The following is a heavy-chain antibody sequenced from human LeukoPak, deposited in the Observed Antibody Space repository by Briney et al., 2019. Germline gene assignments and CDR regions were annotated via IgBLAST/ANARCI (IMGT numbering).Heavy chain of an antibody. V-gene: IGHV3-30*18. CDR3: AKSAVAVQTYYYYMDV. Sequence: PGRSLRLSCAASGFTFSRYGMHWVRQAPGKGLEWVAVISYDGTIKYYADSVKGRFTISRDNAKNFVYLQMNSLRPEDTALYYCAKSAVAVQTYYYYMDVWGKGTTVTVSS. D-gene: IGHD6-19*01. J-gene: IGHJ6*03. CDR1: GFTFSRYG. CDR2: ISYDGTIK.